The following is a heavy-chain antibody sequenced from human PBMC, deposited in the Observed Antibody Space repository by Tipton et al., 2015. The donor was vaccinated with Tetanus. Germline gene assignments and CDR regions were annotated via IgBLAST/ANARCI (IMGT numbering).Heavy chain of an antibody. CDR2: ISAYNGNT. Sequence: QSGPEVKKPGASVKVSCKASGYTFTSYGISWVRQAPGQGLEWMGWISAYNGNTNYAQKLQGRVTMTTDTSTSAAYMELRSLRSDDTAVYYCAREPPPIYSGSYGGDYWGQGTLVTVSS. J-gene: IGHJ4*02. CDR3: AREPPPIYSGSYGGDY. D-gene: IGHD1-26*01. V-gene: IGHV1-18*01. CDR1: GYTFTSYG.